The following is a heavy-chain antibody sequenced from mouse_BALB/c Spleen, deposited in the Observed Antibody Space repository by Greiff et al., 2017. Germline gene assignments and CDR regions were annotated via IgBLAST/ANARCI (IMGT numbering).Heavy chain of an antibody. CDR1: GFSLTSYG. CDR2: IWAGGST. Sequence: QVQLQQSGPGLVAPSQSLSITCTVSGFSLTSYGVHWVRQPPGKGLEWLGVIWAGGSTNYNSALMSRLSISKDNSKSQVFLKMNSLQTDDTAMYYCARDGWLYYYAMDYWGQGTSVTVSS. J-gene: IGHJ4*01. CDR3: ARDGWLYYYAMDY. V-gene: IGHV2-9*02. D-gene: IGHD2-3*01.